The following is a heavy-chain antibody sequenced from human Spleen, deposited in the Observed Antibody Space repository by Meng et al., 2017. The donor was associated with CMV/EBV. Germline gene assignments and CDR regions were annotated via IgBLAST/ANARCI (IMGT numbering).Heavy chain of an antibody. CDR2: ISSSSSYL. CDR3: ARERLPYISSGMDV. Sequence: GGSLRLSCAASGFNFNIYSMNWVRQAPGKGLEWVSSISSSSSYLYYADSVKGRFTISRDNAKNSLYLQMNSLRAEDTAVYYCARERLPYISSGMDVWGQGTTVTVSS. V-gene: IGHV3-21*01. D-gene: IGHD4-11*01. CDR1: GFNFNIYS. J-gene: IGHJ6*02.